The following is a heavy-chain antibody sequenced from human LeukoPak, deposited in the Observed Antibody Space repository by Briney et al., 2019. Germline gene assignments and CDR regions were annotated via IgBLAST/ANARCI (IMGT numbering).Heavy chain of an antibody. J-gene: IGHJ5*02. V-gene: IGHV5-51*01. CDR1: GYRSTFYW. CDR3: ARTLGYCSGGDCSEYNWFDP. Sequence: GESLKISCKASGYRSTFYWIGWVRQMPGKGLEWMGIVCPGDLDTRYSPSFQGQVTISADRSASTAYLQWNSLKASDTAMYYCARTLGYCSGGDCSEYNWFDPWGQGTLVTVSS. D-gene: IGHD2-15*01. CDR2: VCPGDLDT.